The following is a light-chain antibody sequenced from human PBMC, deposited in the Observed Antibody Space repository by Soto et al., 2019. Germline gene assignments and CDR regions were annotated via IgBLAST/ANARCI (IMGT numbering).Light chain of an antibody. CDR2: DVS. V-gene: IGKV1-5*01. Sequence: DIQMTQSPFSLSASVGDRVTITCRASQGISRRLAWYQQKPGKAPKVLIYDVSKLESGVPSRFSGSGYGTEFTLSISSLQPDDFAIYYCQQHNSYWTFGQGTKVDIK. CDR3: QQHNSYWT. CDR1: QGISRR. J-gene: IGKJ1*01.